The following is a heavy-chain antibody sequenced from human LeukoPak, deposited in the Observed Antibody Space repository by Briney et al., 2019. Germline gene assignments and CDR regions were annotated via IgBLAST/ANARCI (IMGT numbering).Heavy chain of an antibody. CDR3: ARGDPGGFGELIDY. CDR2: IIPIFVTA. CDR1: GGTFSSYA. V-gene: IGHV1-69*13. D-gene: IGHD3-10*01. Sequence: SVKVSCKASGGTFSSYAFNWVRQAPGQGLEWMGGIIPIFVTANYAQKFQGRVTITADESTSTAYMELTSLISEDTAMYYCARGDPGGFGELIDYWGQGTPVTVSS. J-gene: IGHJ4*02.